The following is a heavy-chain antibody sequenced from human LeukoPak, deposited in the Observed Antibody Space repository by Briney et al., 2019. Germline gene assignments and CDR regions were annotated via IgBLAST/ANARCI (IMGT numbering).Heavy chain of an antibody. CDR3: ARGVYYDFWSGYYTDYFDY. V-gene: IGHV4-34*01. D-gene: IGHD3-3*01. CDR2: INHSGST. J-gene: IGHJ4*02. Sequence: SETLSLTCAVYGGSFSGYYWSWIRQPPGKGLEWIGEINHSGSTNYNSSLKSRVTISVDTSKNQFSLKLSSVTAADTAVYYCARGVYYDFWSGYYTDYFDYWGQGTLVTVSS. CDR1: GGSFSGYY.